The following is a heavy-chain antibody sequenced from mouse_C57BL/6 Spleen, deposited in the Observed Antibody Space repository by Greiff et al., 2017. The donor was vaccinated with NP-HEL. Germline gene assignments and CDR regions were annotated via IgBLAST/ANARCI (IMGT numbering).Heavy chain of an antibody. CDR3: ARFHYGNFYYAMDY. V-gene: IGHV1-55*01. CDR1: GYTFTSSW. CDR2: IYPGSGST. J-gene: IGHJ4*01. D-gene: IGHD2-1*01. Sequence: QVQLQQPGAELVKPGASVKMSCKASGYTFTSSWITWVKQRPGQGLEWIGDIYPGSGSTNYNEKFKSKATLTVDTSSSTAYMQLSSLTSEDSAVYYCARFHYGNFYYAMDYWGQGTSVTVSS.